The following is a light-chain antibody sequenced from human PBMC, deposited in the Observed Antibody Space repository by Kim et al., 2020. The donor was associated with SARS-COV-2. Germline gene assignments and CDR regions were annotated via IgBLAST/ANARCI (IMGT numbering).Light chain of an antibody. J-gene: IGKJ4*01. CDR2: DTS. V-gene: IGKV3-11*01. CDR3: QQRSNWPLT. CDR1: QSVDGY. Sequence: EIVLTQSPATLSLSPGERATLSCRASQSVDGYLAWYQQKPGQAPRLLIYDTSSRATGIPARFSGSGSGTDFTLTISSLEPEDFAVYYCQQRSNWPLTFGGGTKVDIK.